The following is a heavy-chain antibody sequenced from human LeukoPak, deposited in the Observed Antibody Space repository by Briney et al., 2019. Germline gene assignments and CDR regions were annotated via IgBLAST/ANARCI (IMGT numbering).Heavy chain of an antibody. CDR3: LRSTQWYSGNY. CDR1: GYTFTSYY. CDR2: IDPNVGST. D-gene: IGHD1-26*01. J-gene: IGHJ4*02. V-gene: IGHV1-46*01. Sequence: ASVKVSCKASGYTFTSYYMNWVRQAPGQGLEWMGMIDPNVGSTIYSQKFQGRVSLTADTSTTTVYMELSSLRSEDTAVYWRLRSTQWYSGNYWGQGTLVTVSS.